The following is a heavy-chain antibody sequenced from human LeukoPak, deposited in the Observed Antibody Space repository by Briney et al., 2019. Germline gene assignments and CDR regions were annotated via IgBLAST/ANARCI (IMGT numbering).Heavy chain of an antibody. CDR2: ISSSSSYI. CDR1: GFTFSSYS. CDR3: ARSDSSVFDY. D-gene: IGHD3-22*01. J-gene: IGHJ4*02. V-gene: IGHV3-21*01. Sequence: GGSLGLSCAASGFTFSSYSMNWVRQAPGKGLEWVSSISSSSSYIYYADSVKGRFTISRDNAKNSLYLQMNSLRAEDTAVYYCARSDSSVFDYWGQGTLVTVSS.